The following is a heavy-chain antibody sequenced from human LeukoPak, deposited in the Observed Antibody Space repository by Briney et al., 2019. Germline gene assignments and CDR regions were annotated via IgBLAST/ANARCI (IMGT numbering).Heavy chain of an antibody. J-gene: IGHJ4*02. D-gene: IGHD5-24*01. CDR2: INCDGSST. V-gene: IGHV3-74*01. CDR1: GFTFSSYW. CDR3: ARDLRWSNPLDY. Sequence: GGSLRLSCAASGFTFSSYWMHWVRQAPGEGLVWVSRINCDGSSTSYADSVKGRFTISRDNAKNTLYLQMNSLRAEDTAVYYCARDLRWSNPLDYWGQGTLVTVSS.